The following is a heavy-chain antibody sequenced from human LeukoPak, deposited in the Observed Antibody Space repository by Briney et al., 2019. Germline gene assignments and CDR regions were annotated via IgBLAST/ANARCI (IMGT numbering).Heavy chain of an antibody. Sequence: PGRSLRLSCAASGFTFSSYAMHWVRQAPGKGLEWVAVISYDGSNKYYADSVKGRFIISRDKSKNTLYLQMDSLRGEDTAVYYCARETEAFEHWGQGTLVTVSS. J-gene: IGHJ4*02. CDR2: ISYDGSNK. CDR1: GFTFSSYA. V-gene: IGHV3-30-3*01. CDR3: ARETEAFEH.